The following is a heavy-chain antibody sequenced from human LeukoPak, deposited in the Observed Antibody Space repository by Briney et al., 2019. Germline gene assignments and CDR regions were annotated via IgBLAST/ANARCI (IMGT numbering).Heavy chain of an antibody. CDR1: GFTFSDYG. CDR2: ISSDVSIA. D-gene: IGHD3-22*01. V-gene: IGHV3-74*01. Sequence: GGCLRLSCAASGFTFSDYGMHWVRQAPGKGLVWVSRISSDVSIARYADTVKGRLTVSRDNAKNTLYLQMNSLRAEATAVYYCARGVSEYYYDSSGYYTGSYDPWGQGTLVTVSS. CDR3: ARGVSEYYYDSSGYYTGSYDP. J-gene: IGHJ5*02.